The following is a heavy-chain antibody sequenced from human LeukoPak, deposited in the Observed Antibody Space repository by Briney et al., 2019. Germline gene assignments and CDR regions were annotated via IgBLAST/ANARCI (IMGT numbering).Heavy chain of an antibody. Sequence: PGGSLILSCAASGFTFSSYEMNWVRQAPGKGLEWVSYISSSGSTIYYADSVKGRFTISRDNAKNSLYLQMNSLRAEDTAVYYCARDSYSSGLGVWGQGTTVTVSS. CDR1: GFTFSSYE. V-gene: IGHV3-48*03. D-gene: IGHD6-19*01. CDR3: ARDSYSSGLGV. J-gene: IGHJ6*02. CDR2: ISSSGSTI.